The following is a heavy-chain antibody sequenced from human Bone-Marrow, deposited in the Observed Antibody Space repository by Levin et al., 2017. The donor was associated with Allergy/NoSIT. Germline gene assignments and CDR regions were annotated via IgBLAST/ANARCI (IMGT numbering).Heavy chain of an antibody. V-gene: IGHV3-53*01. Sequence: LSLTCAASEFTVFNTYMSWVRQAPGKGLEWVSTIYSSGVTNYADSVKGRFIISRDRSKNTLYLQMNRLRDEDTAVYYCSRKTDSNPPGAYWGQGTLVTVSS. CDR3: SRKTDSNPPGAY. D-gene: IGHD6-13*01. CDR2: IYSSGVT. J-gene: IGHJ4*02. CDR1: EFTVFNTY.